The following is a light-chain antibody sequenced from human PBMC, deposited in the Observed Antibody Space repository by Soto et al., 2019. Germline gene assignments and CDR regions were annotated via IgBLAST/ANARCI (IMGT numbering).Light chain of an antibody. Sequence: DFVMTQSPSTLSASVGDRVTITCRASQTISSWLAWYQQKPGKAPKLLIYKASSLESGVPSRFSGSGSGTEFTLTISSLQPDDFATYYCQQYNSYSTFGQGTKVDIK. CDR3: QQYNSYST. CDR1: QTISSW. V-gene: IGKV1-5*03. CDR2: KAS. J-gene: IGKJ1*01.